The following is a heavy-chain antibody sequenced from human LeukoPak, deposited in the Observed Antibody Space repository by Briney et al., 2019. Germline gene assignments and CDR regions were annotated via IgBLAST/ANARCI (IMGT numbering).Heavy chain of an antibody. CDR1: GYSFTSNY. D-gene: IGHD5-24*01. CDR3: ARDGAGDGYNPDAFDI. V-gene: IGHV1-46*01. Sequence: ASVKVSCTASGYSFTSNYIHWVRQAPGQGLEWMGMIYPRDGSTSYAQKFQGRVTITADESTSTAYMELSSLRSEDTAVYYCARDGAGDGYNPDAFDIWGQGTMVTVSS. CDR2: IYPRDGST. J-gene: IGHJ3*02.